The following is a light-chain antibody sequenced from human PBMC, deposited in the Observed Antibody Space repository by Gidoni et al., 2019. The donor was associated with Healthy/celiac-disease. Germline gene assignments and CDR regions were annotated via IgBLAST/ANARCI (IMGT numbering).Light chain of an antibody. J-gene: IGLJ1*01. CDR2: EVS. V-gene: IGLV2-14*01. CDR3: SSYTSSSTLGGV. CDR1: SSDVGGYNY. Sequence: QSALTQPASVSGSPGPSLTISCTGTSSDVGGYNYVSWYQQHPGKAPKLMIYEVSNRPSGVSNRFSGSKSGNTASLTISGLQAEDEADYYCSSYTSSSTLGGVFGTGTKVTVL.